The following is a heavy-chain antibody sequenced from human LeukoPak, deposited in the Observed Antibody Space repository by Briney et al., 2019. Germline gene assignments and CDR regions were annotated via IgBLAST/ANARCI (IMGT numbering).Heavy chain of an antibody. CDR2: ISSSGSTI. Sequence: PGGSLRLSCAASGFTFSSYEMNWVRQAPGKGLEWVSYISSSGSTIYYADSVKGRFTISRDNAKNSLYLQMNSLRAEDTAVYYCAREMRYYILTATGPISWGQGTLVTVSS. CDR3: AREMRYYILTATGPIS. CDR1: GFTFSSYE. J-gene: IGHJ5*02. V-gene: IGHV3-48*03. D-gene: IGHD3-9*01.